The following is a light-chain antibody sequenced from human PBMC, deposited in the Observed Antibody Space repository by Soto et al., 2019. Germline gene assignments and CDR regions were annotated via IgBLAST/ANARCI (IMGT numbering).Light chain of an antibody. CDR2: GAS. CDR3: QHYVTSLTT. J-gene: IGKJ1*01. V-gene: IGKV3-20*01. Sequence: EIVLTQSPGTLSLSPGERATLSCGASQSVTSNYLAWYQQKPGQAPRLLIFGASIRVTGIPDRFISSGSGTDFTLTISRLEPEDFAVYYCQHYVTSLTTFGQGTKVEVK. CDR1: QSVTSNY.